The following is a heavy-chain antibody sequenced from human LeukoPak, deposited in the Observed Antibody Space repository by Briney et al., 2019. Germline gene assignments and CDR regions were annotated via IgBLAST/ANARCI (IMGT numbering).Heavy chain of an antibody. Sequence: ASVKVSCKASGYTFTSYGISWVRQAPGQGLEWMGWISAYNGNTNYAQKLQGRVTMTTDTSTSTAYMELRSLRSDDTAVYYCAREGWEPLYSYYYYYMDVWGKGTTVTVSS. J-gene: IGHJ6*03. V-gene: IGHV1-18*01. D-gene: IGHD1-26*01. CDR3: AREGWEPLYSYYYYYMDV. CDR1: GYTFTSYG. CDR2: ISAYNGNT.